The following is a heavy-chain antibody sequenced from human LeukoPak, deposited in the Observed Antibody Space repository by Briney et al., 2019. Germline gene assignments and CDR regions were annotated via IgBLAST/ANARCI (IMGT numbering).Heavy chain of an antibody. D-gene: IGHD3-9*01. CDR1: GFAFSPFA. CDR3: VRSYGHRPAYTAYYPDQFFDY. V-gene: IGHV3-30*04. CDR2: VSDDGRDS. J-gene: IGHJ4*02. Sequence: PGGSLKLSCAASGFAFSPFAMHWVRQAPGKGPERVAAVSDDGRDSNYADSVKGRFIISRDNSKKALYLQMSSLRPDDTAVYYCVRSYGHRPAYTAYYPDQFFDYWGQGALVTVSS.